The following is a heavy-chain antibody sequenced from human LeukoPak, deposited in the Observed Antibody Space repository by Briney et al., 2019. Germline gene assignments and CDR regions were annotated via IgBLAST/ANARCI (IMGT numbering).Heavy chain of an antibody. D-gene: IGHD5-24*01. V-gene: IGHV1-46*01. CDR2: MNTSGGST. CDR1: GYTFTRYY. J-gene: IGHJ4*02. CDR3: AREAFIEMTTIASPFDF. Sequence: ATVKVSCKTSGYTFTRYYMHWVRQATGQRLECMRVMNTSGGSTRYQQKFQGRVTMTRDTSTSTVYMEPSSLRSDDTAVYFCAREAFIEMTTIASPFDFWGQGTLVTVSS.